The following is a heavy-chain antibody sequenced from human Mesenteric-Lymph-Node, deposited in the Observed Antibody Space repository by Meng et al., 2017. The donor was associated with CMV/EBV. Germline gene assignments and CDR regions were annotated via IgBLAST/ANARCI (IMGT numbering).Heavy chain of an antibody. CDR1: GGTFSSYA. J-gene: IGHJ6*02. CDR3: ARGRPSVDYDFWSSYYYYGMDV. CDR2: IIPILGIA. D-gene: IGHD3-3*01. V-gene: IGHV1-69*10. Sequence: SVKVSCKASGGTFSSYAISWVRQAPGQGLEWMGGIIPILGIANYAQKFQGRVTITADKSTSTAYMELSSLRSEDTAVYYCARGRPSVDYDFWSSYYYYGMDVWGQGTTVTVSS.